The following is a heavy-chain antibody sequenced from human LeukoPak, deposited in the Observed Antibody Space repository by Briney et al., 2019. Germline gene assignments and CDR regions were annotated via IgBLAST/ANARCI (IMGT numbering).Heavy chain of an antibody. J-gene: IGHJ4*02. CDR2: TNADGSST. CDR3: ARGGLEPVDY. V-gene: IGHV3-74*01. Sequence: PGGSLRLSCAASGFTFSTYWMHWVRQAPGKGLVWVSRTNADGSSTSYADSVKGRFTISRDNAKNTLYLQMNSLRADDMAVYYCARGGLEPVDYWGQGTLVTVSS. CDR1: GFTFSTYW. D-gene: IGHD1-1*01.